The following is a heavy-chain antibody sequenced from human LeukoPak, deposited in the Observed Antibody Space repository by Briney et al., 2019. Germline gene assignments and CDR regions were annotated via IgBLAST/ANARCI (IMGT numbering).Heavy chain of an antibody. CDR1: GGSISSYY. D-gene: IGHD2-2*01. CDR2: IYYSGSN. J-gene: IGHJ6*03. V-gene: IGHV4-59*08. CDR3: ARSIVVVPAAMQGYYYYYMDV. Sequence: SETLSLTCTVSGGSISSYYWSWIRQPPGQGLEWNGYIYYSGSNNYNPSLKSRVTISVDTSKNQFSLKLSSVTAADTAVYYCARSIVVVPAAMQGYYYYYMDVWGKGTTVTVSS.